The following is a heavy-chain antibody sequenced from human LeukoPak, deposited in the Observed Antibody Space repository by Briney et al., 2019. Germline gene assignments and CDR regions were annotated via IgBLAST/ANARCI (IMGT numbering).Heavy chain of an antibody. CDR1: GYSISSRYY. J-gene: IGHJ4*02. CDR2: AYHTGTT. CDR3: ASAHYEATGLGYYFKF. V-gene: IGHV4-38-2*02. D-gene: IGHD2-8*02. Sequence: PSETLSLTCNVSGYSISSRYYWGWIRQSPGKGLEWIGTAYHTGTTYYSPSLKSRLAISLDTSTNRFSLKLTSVTAADTAVYYCASAHYEATGLGYYFKFWGQGTLVSVSS.